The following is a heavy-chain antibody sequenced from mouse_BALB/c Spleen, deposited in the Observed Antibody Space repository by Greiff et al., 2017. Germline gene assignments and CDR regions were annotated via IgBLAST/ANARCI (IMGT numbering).Heavy chain of an antibody. CDR2: INPSNGGT. CDR3: TRQVRGYYYAMDY. J-gene: IGHJ4*01. Sequence: QVHVKQPGAELVKPGASVKLSCKASGYTFTSYYMYWVKQRPGQGLEWIGGINPSNGGTNFNEKFKSKATLTVDKSSSTAYMQLSSLTSEDSAVYYCTRQVRGYYYAMDYWGQGTSVTVSS. V-gene: IGHV1S81*02. D-gene: IGHD2-14*01. CDR1: GYTFTSYY.